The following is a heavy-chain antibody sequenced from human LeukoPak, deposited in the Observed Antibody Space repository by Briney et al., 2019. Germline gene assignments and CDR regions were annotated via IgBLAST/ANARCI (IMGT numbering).Heavy chain of an antibody. CDR1: GGSISNENW. CDR3: AGSPIGYGMDV. CDR2: IYHSGST. V-gene: IGHV4-4*02. J-gene: IGHJ6*02. Sequence: PSGTLSLTCAVSGGSISNENWWGWVRRPPGKGLEWIGEIYHSGSTNYIPSLKSRVTISVDKSKSQFSLKLTSVTAADTAVYYCAGSPIGYGMDVWGQGTTVTVSS.